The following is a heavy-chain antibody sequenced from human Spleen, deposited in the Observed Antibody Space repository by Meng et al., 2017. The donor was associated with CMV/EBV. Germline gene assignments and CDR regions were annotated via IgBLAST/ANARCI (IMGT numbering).Heavy chain of an antibody. CDR1: GGSVSSGSYY. V-gene: IGHV3-21*01. J-gene: IGHJ6*02. D-gene: IGHD3-10*01. CDR2: ISSSSSYI. CDR3: ARGRSYYYYGMDV. Sequence: ETLSLTCTVSGGSVSSGSYYWSWIRQPPGKGLEWVSSISSSSSYIYYADSVKGRFTIARDNARNSVYLEMNSLRAEDTAVYYCARGRSYYYYGMDVWGQGTTVTVSS.